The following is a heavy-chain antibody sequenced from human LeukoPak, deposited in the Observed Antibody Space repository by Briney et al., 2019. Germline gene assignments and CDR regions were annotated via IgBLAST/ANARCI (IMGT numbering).Heavy chain of an antibody. J-gene: IGHJ4*02. D-gene: IGHD6-6*01. CDR2: ISAYNGNT. V-gene: IGHV1-18*04. CDR1: GYSFTSHY. CDR3: ARDGTRYSSSSYYFDY. Sequence: ASVKASCKASGYSFTSHYMHWVRQAPGQGLEWMGWISAYNGNTNYAQKLQGRVTMTTDTSTSTAYMELRSLRSDDTAVYYCARDGTRYSSSSYYFDYWGQGTLVTVSS.